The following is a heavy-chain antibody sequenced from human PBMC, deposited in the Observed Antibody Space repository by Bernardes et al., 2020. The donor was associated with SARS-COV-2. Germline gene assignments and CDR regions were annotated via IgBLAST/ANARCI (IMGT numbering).Heavy chain of an antibody. CDR1: GVSISSYY. CDR3: ARDLGGGDNNWFDP. Sequence: SETLSLTCTVSGVSISSYYWSWIRQPPGKGLEWIGYIYYSGSTNYNPSLKSRVTISVDTSKNQFSLKLSSVTAADTAVYYCARDLGGGDNNWFDPWGQGTLVTVSS. CDR2: IYYSGST. V-gene: IGHV4-59*01. D-gene: IGHD2-21*02. J-gene: IGHJ5*02.